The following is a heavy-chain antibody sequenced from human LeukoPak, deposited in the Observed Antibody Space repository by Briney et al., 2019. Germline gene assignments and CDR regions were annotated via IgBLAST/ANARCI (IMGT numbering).Heavy chain of an antibody. Sequence: SETLSLTCGVSGGSISNTNWWSWVRQPPGQGLEWIGEISLTGLTHYNPSLESRLTVSLDKSKNQRSLSLTPLTAADTAVYYCSRENGAFSPFGYWGQGTLVTVLS. V-gene: IGHV4-4*02. J-gene: IGHJ4*02. CDR3: SRENGAFSPFGY. D-gene: IGHD2-8*01. CDR2: ISLTGLT. CDR1: GGSISNTNW.